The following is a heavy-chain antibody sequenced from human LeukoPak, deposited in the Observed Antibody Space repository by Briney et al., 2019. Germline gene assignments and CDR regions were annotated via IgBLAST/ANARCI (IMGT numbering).Heavy chain of an antibody. CDR1: GGTFSSYA. D-gene: IGHD6-13*01. V-gene: IGHV1-69*13. Sequence: SVKVSCKASGGTFSSYAISWVRQAPGQGLEWMGGIIPIFGTANYAQKFQGRVTVTADESTSTAYMELSSLRSEDTAVYYCARDFGPSAGAIDYWGQGTLVTVSS. CDR2: IIPIFGTA. CDR3: ARDFGPSAGAIDY. J-gene: IGHJ4*02.